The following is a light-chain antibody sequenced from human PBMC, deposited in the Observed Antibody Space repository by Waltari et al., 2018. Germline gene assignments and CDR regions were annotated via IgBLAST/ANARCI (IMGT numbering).Light chain of an antibody. CDR1: QSLVFSDGNTY. CDR2: KVS. CDR3: MQGTQWPWT. J-gene: IGKJ1*01. V-gene: IGKV2-30*01. Sequence: EALLTQSPLSLPVTPGQPASISCRASQSLVFSDGNTYLNWFHQRPGQPPRRLIYKVSNPGLWVPDQFPGRGAGTHFTLNISRVESEDIGVYYCMQGTQWPWTFGQGTKVEIK.